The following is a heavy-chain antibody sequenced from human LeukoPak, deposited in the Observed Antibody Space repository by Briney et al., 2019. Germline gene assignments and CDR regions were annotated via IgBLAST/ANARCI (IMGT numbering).Heavy chain of an antibody. V-gene: IGHV3-53*01. CDR1: GFTVSTDF. J-gene: IGHJ1*01. CDR3: ARGGGGGRFGRYFQY. D-gene: IGHD3-10*01. Sequence: PGGSLRLSCAASGFTVSTDFMKWVRQVPGKGLEWVSMIHSGDRTYYAASVEGRFTISRDTSKNTLYLQMNSLRAEDTAVYYCARGGGGGRFGRYFQYWGQGTLVTVSS. CDR2: IHSGDRT.